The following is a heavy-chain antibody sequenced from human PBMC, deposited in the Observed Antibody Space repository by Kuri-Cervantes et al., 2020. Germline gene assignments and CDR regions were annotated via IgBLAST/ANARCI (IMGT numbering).Heavy chain of an antibody. CDR3: ANGLVIRGVIDYYYGMDV. CDR2: ISWNSASI. Sequence: SLKISCAASGFTFSSYAMHWVRQAPGKGLEWVSGISWNSASIGYADSVKDQFTITIDNAKNSLFLQMNSLRAEATALYYSANGLVIRGVIDYYYGMDVWGQGTTVTVSS. D-gene: IGHD3-10*01. J-gene: IGHJ6*02. V-gene: IGHV3-9*01. CDR1: GFTFSSYA.